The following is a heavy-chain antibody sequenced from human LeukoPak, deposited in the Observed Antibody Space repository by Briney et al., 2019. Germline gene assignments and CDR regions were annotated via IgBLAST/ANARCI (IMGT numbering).Heavy chain of an antibody. CDR1: GYTFTGYY. Sequence: ASVKVSCKASGYTFTGYYMHWVRQAPGQGLEWMGWINPNSGGTNYAQKFQGRVTMTRDTSISTAYMELSRLRSDDTAVYYCARVPSSWTQNCFDPWGQGTLVTVSS. CDR3: ARVPSSWTQNCFDP. CDR2: INPNSGGT. J-gene: IGHJ5*02. D-gene: IGHD6-13*01. V-gene: IGHV1-2*02.